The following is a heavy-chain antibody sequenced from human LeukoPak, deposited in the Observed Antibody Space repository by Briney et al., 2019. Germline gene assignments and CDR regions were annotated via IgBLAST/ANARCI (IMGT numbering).Heavy chain of an antibody. CDR3: ASSTMVRGVVDY. J-gene: IGHJ4*02. D-gene: IGHD3-10*01. CDR2: IYYSGST. Sequence: SETLSLTCTVSGGSISSGGYYWNWIRQHPGKGLEWIGYIYYSGSTYYNPSLKSRVTISVDTSKNQFPLKLNSVTAADTAVYYCASSTMVRGVVDYWGQGTLVTVSS. CDR1: GGSISSGGYY. V-gene: IGHV4-31*03.